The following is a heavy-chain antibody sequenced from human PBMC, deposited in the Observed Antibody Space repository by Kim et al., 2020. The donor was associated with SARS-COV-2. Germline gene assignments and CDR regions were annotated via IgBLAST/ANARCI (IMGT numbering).Heavy chain of an antibody. Sequence: SVKVSCKASGGTFSSYAISWVRQAPGQGLEWMGGIIPIFGTANYAQKFQGRVTITADESTSTAYMELSSLRSEDTAVYYCASTGYCSSTSCYYKGLKYNWFDPWGQGTLVTVSS. CDR3: ASTGYCSSTSCYYKGLKYNWFDP. J-gene: IGHJ5*02. V-gene: IGHV1-69*13. D-gene: IGHD2-2*01. CDR2: IIPIFGTA. CDR1: GGTFSSYA.